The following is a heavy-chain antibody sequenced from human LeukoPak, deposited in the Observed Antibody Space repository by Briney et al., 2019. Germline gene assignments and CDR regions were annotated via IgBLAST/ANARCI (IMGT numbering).Heavy chain of an antibody. Sequence: PGGSLTLSCAASGFTFSSYEMNWVRQAPGTGLEGVSYISSSGSTIYYADSVKGRFTISRDNAKNSLYLQVNILRAEDTAVYYCAREVVEPAAMSYYYYYYMDVWGKGTTVTVSS. V-gene: IGHV3-48*03. J-gene: IGHJ6*03. CDR3: AREVVEPAAMSYYYYYYMDV. CDR1: GFTFSSYE. D-gene: IGHD2-2*01. CDR2: ISSSGSTI.